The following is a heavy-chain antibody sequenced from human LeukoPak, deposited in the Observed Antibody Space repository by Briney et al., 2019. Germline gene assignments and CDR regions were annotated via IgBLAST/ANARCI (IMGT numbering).Heavy chain of an antibody. Sequence: GGSLRLSCVASGFTFSNYWMHWVRQAPGKGLVWVSRINSDGSSTTSADSVKGRFTISRDNAKNSLYLQMNSLRAEDTAVYYCARDLEGGYRHVYWGQGTLVTVSS. J-gene: IGHJ4*02. CDR2: INSDGSST. CDR3: ARDLEGGYRHVY. CDR1: GFTFSNYW. V-gene: IGHV3-74*01. D-gene: IGHD1-26*01.